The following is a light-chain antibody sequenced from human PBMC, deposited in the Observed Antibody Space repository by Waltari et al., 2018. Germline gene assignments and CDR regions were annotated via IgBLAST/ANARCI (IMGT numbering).Light chain of an antibody. V-gene: IGLV2-14*01. CDR3: SSYTRRSYWV. CDR1: SSDVGFYDF. J-gene: IGLJ3*02. CDR2: KVN. Sequence: QSALTQPASVSGSPGQSITISCTGTSSDVGFYDFVSWCQQHPGKAPKVLIYKVNNRPPGVSIRYSGSKSDNTAALTISGLQAEDEADYYCSSYTRRSYWVFGGGTQLTVL.